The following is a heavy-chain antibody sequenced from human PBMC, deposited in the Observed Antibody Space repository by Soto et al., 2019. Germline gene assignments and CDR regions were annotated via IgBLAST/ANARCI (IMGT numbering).Heavy chain of an antibody. J-gene: IGHJ6*02. CDR1: GYTFTSYG. D-gene: IGHD6-19*01. Sequence: QVQLVQSGAEVKKPGASVKVSCKASGYTFTSYGISWVRQAPGQGLEWMGWISAYNGNTNYAQKLQGRVTMTTDTPTSTAYMELRSLGSDDTAVYYCAREGSSGCYPRPGMDVWGQGTTVTAS. CDR2: ISAYNGNT. V-gene: IGHV1-18*04. CDR3: AREGSSGCYPRPGMDV.